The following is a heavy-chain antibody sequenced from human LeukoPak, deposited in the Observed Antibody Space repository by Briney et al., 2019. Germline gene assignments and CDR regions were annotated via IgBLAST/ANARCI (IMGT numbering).Heavy chain of an antibody. J-gene: IGHJ3*02. V-gene: IGHV3-7*04. CDR2: IKQDGSEK. CDR3: SRVRLFRQKAFDI. D-gene: IGHD3-22*01. CDR1: GFTFSTHW. Sequence: PGGSLRLSCAASGFTFSTHWMSWVRQAPGKGLEWVANIKQDGSEKYYVDSVKGRFTISRDNAKNSLYLQMNSLRAEDTAVYYCSRVRLFRQKAFDIWGQGTTVTVSS.